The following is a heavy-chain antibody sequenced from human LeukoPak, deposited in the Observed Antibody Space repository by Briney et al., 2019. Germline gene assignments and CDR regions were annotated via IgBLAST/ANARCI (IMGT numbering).Heavy chain of an antibody. V-gene: IGHV4-59*12. CDR2: IYYTGST. J-gene: IGHJ3*02. Sequence: SETLSLTCSVSGGYISSYYWSWIRQPPGKGLEWIGYIYYTGSTNYNPSLKSRVTISVDTSKNQFSLKLSSVTAADTAVYYCASSPAYYDFWSGTPSSNPFFDAFDIWGQGTMVTVSS. D-gene: IGHD3-3*01. CDR1: GGYISSYY. CDR3: ASSPAYYDFWSGTPSSNPFFDAFDI.